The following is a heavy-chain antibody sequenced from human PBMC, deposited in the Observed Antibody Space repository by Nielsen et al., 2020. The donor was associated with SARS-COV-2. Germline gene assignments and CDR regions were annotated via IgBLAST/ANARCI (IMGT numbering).Heavy chain of an antibody. D-gene: IGHD1-1*01. Sequence: GESLKISCEASGITYINYGMSWVRQAPGKGLELVSSIGTSGGNSYYSDSVKGRFTISRDISKNTLFLQMNSLRAEDTALYYCTTRTFYLDYWGQGTLVTVSS. CDR1: GITYINYG. V-gene: IGHV3-23*01. CDR3: TTRTFYLDY. J-gene: IGHJ4*02. CDR2: IGTSGGNS.